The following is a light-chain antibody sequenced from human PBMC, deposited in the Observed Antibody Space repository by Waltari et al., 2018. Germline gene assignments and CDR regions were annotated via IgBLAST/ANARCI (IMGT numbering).Light chain of an antibody. J-gene: IGKJ1*01. CDR1: QSISTF. CDR2: AAS. Sequence: LSPSPGTLSLSPGEGATLSCRASQSISTFLAWYQQKPGQAPRLLIYAASTRPTGIPDRFSGSGSGTDFSLTISRLEPEDFAVYYCQKYRTLPATFGQGTKVEIK. CDR3: QKYRTLPAT. V-gene: IGKV3-20*01.